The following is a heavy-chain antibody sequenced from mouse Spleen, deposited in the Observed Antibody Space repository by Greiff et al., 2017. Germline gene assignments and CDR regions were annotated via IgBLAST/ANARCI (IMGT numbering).Heavy chain of an antibody. V-gene: IGHV5-17*02. CDR2: ISSGSSTI. CDR3: ARGGRLQGFAY. D-gene: IGHD1-2*01. Sequence: EVMLVESGGGLVQPGGSRKLSCAASGFTFSSFGMHWVRQAPEKGLEWVAYISSGSSTIYYADTVKGRFTISRDNPKNTLFLQMTSLRSEDTAMYYCARGGRLQGFAYWGQGTLVTVSA. CDR1: GFTFSSFG. J-gene: IGHJ3*01.